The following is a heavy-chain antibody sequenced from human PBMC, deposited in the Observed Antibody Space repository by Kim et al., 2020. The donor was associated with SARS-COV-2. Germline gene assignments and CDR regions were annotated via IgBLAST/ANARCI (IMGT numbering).Heavy chain of an antibody. J-gene: IGHJ5*02. V-gene: IGHV4-4*07. D-gene: IGHD6-6*01. Sequence: SETLSLTCTVSGGSISSYYWSWIRQPAGKGLEWIGRIYTSGSTNYNPSLKSRVTMSVDTSKNQFSLKLSSVTAADTAVYYCAREQYSSSSRWFDPWGQGTLVTVSS. CDR3: AREQYSSSSRWFDP. CDR2: IYTSGST. CDR1: GGSISSYY.